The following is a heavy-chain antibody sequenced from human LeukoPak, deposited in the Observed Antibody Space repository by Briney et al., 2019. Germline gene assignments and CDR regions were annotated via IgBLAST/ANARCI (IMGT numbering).Heavy chain of an antibody. CDR2: IDHSGSS. Sequence: SETLSLTCAVYGGSFSNYYWTWIRQPPGKGLEWIGEIDHSGSSHYNPSLKSRVTISVDTFKNQLSLKLSSVTAADTAVYYCARGLEDRISIFGVVKFYYFDFWGQGTLVTVSS. CDR1: GGSFSNYY. V-gene: IGHV4-34*01. J-gene: IGHJ4*02. CDR3: ARGLEDRISIFGVVKFYYFDF. D-gene: IGHD3-3*01.